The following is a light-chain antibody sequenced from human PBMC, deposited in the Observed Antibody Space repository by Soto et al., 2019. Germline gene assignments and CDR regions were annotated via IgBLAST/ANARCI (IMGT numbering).Light chain of an antibody. V-gene: IGKV3D-15*01. Sequence: EIVLTQSPATLSLSPGERATLSCRASQSVSSRYLAWYQQKPGQAPRLLIYGASSRATGIPDRFSGSGSGTEFTLTISSLQSEDFAVYYCQQYNNWPPITFGQGTRLEIK. CDR2: GAS. J-gene: IGKJ5*01. CDR3: QQYNNWPPIT. CDR1: QSVSSRY.